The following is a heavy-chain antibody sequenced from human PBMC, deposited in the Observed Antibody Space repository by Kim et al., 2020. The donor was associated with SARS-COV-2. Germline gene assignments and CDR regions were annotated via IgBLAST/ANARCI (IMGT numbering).Heavy chain of an antibody. D-gene: IGHD6-13*01. CDR2: ISYDGSNK. CDR3: ARGMYSSSWSVDY. V-gene: IGHV3-30*04. J-gene: IGHJ4*02. Sequence: GGSLRLSCAASGFTFSSYAMHWVRQAPGKGLEWVAVISYDGSNKYYVDSVKGRFTISRDNSKNTLYLQMNSLRAEDTAVYYCARGMYSSSWSVDYWGQGTLVTVSS. CDR1: GFTFSSYA.